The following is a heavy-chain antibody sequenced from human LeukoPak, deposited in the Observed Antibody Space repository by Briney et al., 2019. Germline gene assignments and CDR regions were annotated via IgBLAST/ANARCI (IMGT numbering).Heavy chain of an antibody. CDR3: ARNLVPTGIDF. D-gene: IGHD1-14*01. CDR1: GYTFSSYG. J-gene: IGHJ4*02. CDR2: INIFNGDT. Sequence: ASVTVSCKASGYTFSSYGITWVRQAPGQGLECMGWINIFNGDTKYAQKFQGRVTLTRDTSTATAYMEMSSLGADDTAIYYCARNLVPTGIDFWGQGALVTVSS. V-gene: IGHV1-18*01.